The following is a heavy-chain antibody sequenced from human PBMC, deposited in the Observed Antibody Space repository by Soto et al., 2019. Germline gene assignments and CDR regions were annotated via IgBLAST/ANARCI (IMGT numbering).Heavy chain of an antibody. V-gene: IGHV4-4*07. CDR3: ARSGDCSGGSCELDY. Sequence: QVQLQESGPGLVKPSETLSLTCTVSGGSISSYYWSWIRQPAGKGLEWIGRIYTSGSTNYNPSLESRVTMSVDTSKNRFALKLSSVTAGDTAVYYCARSGDCSGGSCELDYWGQGTLVTVCS. CDR1: GGSISSYY. CDR2: IYTSGST. J-gene: IGHJ4*02. D-gene: IGHD2-15*01.